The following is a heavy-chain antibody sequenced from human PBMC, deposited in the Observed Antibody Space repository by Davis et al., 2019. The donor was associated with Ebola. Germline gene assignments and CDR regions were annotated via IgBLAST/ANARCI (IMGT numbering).Heavy chain of an antibody. CDR2: ISSSSSTI. V-gene: IGHV3-48*01. CDR1: GFIFSSYA. J-gene: IGHJ4*02. CDR3: ARDLDIVVPFDY. Sequence: PGGSLRLSCAASGFIFSSYAMSWVRQAPGKGLEWVSYISSSSSTIYYADSVKGRFTISRDNAKNTLYLQMNSLRAEDMAVYYCARDLDIVVPFDYWGQGTLVTVSS. D-gene: IGHD2-2*03.